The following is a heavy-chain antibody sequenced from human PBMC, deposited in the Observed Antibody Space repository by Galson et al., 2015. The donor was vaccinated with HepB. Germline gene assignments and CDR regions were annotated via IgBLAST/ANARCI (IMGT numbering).Heavy chain of an antibody. V-gene: IGHV1-18*01. J-gene: IGHJ6*03. CDR1: GYIFSSYG. D-gene: IGHD3-16*02. CDR3: ARDSPSYHNFYYMDV. CDR2: ISAYNGHT. Sequence: SVKVSCKASGYIFSSYGITWVRQAPGQGLDWMGWISAYNGHTKYAQTFQGRVIMTTDTSTNTAYMEVRSLRSDDTAVYYCARDSPSYHNFYYMDVWGEGTKVTVSS.